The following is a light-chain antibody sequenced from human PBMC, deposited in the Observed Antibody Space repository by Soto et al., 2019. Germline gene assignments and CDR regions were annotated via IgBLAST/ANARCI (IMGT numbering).Light chain of an antibody. CDR1: PSVSNS. J-gene: IGKJ5*01. CDR2: GAS. Sequence: ESMLTQSPATLSLSPGERATLSCRASPSVSNSLAWYQHKPGQAPRLLIYGASSRATGVPDRFSGGGSGTDFTLTISRLQSEDFAVYYCQQYNEWPITFGQGTRLEIK. CDR3: QQYNEWPIT. V-gene: IGKV3D-15*01.